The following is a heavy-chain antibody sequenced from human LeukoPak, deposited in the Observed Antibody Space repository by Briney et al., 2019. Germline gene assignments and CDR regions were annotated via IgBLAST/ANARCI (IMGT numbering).Heavy chain of an antibody. CDR1: GGSISTYY. D-gene: IGHD4-11*01. CDR2: IYSSGST. CDR3: ASGADYSNYYFDY. V-gene: IGHV4-59*01. J-gene: IGHJ4*02. Sequence: KASETLSLTCTVSGGSISTYYWSWIRQPPGKGLEWIGYIYSSGSTNYNPSLKSRVTISVDTSNNQFSLKLSSVTAADTAVYYCASGADYSNYYFDYWGQGTLVPVSS.